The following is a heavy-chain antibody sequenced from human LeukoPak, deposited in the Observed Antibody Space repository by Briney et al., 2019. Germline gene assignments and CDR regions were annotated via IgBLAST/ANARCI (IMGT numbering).Heavy chain of an antibody. CDR2: INTNTGNP. V-gene: IGHV7-4-1*02. CDR3: ARDVGVKWLQLNWFDP. CDR1: GYTFTSYA. J-gene: IGHJ5*02. Sequence: ASVKVSCKASGYTFTSYAMNWVRQTPGQGLEWMGWINTNTGNPTYAQGFTGRFVFSLDTSVSTAYLQISSLKAEDTAVYYCARDVGVKWLQLNWFDPWGQGTLVTVSS. D-gene: IGHD5-24*01.